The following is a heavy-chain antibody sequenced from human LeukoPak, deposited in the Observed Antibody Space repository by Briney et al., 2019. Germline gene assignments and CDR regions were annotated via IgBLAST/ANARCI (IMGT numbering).Heavy chain of an antibody. CDR2: INWNGGST. J-gene: IGHJ6*03. Sequence: GGSLRLSCAASGFTFDDYDMSWVRQAPGKGLEWVSGINWNGGSTGYADSVKGRFTIARDNAKNSLYLQMNSLRAEDTAVYYCARMGEFHTGHYYYHMDVWGKGTTVTVSS. CDR3: ARMGEFHTGHYYYHMDV. D-gene: IGHD3-16*01. CDR1: GFTFDDYD. V-gene: IGHV3-20*04.